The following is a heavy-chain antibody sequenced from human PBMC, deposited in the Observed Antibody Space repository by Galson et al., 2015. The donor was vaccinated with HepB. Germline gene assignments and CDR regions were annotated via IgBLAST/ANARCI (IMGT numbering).Heavy chain of an antibody. CDR3: ARVQDYYYGMDV. CDR2: IIPIFGTA. D-gene: IGHD4-11*01. CDR1: GGTFSSYA. J-gene: IGHJ6*02. Sequence: SVKVSCKASGGTFSSYAISWVRQAPGQGLEWMGGIIPIFGTANYAQKFQGRVTITADKSTSTAYMELSSLRSEDTAVYYCARVQDYYYGMDVWGQGTTVTVSS. V-gene: IGHV1-69*06.